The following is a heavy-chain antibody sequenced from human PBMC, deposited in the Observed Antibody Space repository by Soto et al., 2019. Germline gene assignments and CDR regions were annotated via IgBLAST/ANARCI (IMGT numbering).Heavy chain of an antibody. CDR3: ARLVYDTRLNYMYFDF. CDR1: GVSISSGNW. V-gene: IGHV4-4*02. J-gene: IGHJ4*02. Sequence: SETLSLTCAVSGVSISSGNWWTWVRQTPQRGLEYIGEIFHDGTANYYPSFERRVAISVDTSKNQFSLKLTSVTAADTAIYFCARLVYDTRLNYMYFDFRGQGALVTGSS. D-gene: IGHD2-8*01. CDR2: IFHDGTA.